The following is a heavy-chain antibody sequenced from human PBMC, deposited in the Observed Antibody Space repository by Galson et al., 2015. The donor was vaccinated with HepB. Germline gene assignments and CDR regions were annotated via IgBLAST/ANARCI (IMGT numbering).Heavy chain of an antibody. CDR1: GFTFSYYA. CDR2: ITPSGDNT. Sequence: SLRLSCAASGFTFSYYAMSWVRQAPGKGLEWVSAITPSGDNTYSADSMNGRLTISRDNSRNTLFLHMNSLRADDTAIYFCAKVFPEKTDGWYRQALYYFDSWGQGTRVTVSS. CDR3: AKVFPEKTDGWYRQALYYFDS. V-gene: IGHV3-23*01. J-gene: IGHJ4*02. D-gene: IGHD6-19*01.